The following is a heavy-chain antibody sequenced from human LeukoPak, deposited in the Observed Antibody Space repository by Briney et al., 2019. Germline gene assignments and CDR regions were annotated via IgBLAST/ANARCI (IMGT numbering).Heavy chain of an antibody. J-gene: IGHJ6*03. V-gene: IGHV4-34*01. CDR3: ARGSKGSGSYSRAYYYYMDV. D-gene: IGHD3-10*01. CDR1: GGSFSANY. CDR2: INHTGRT. Sequence: PSETLSLTCAVSGGSFSANYWSWIRQPPGEGPEWTGEINHTGRTNYNPSLKSRVTVSVDMSKNQFSLKLSSVTAADTAVYYCARGSKGSGSYSRAYYYYMDVWGKGTTVTVSS.